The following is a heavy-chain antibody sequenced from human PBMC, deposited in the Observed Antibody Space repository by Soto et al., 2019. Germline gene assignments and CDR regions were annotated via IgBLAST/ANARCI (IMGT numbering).Heavy chain of an antibody. Sequence: PSETLSLTCAVYGGSFSGYDWSWIRQPPGKGLEWIGEINHSGSTNYNPSLKSRVTISVDTSKNQFSLKLSSVTAADTAVYYCARGRHYGSGSYYPGRYYYYYMDVWGKGTTVTVSS. CDR1: GGSFSGYD. D-gene: IGHD3-10*01. CDR3: ARGRHYGSGSYYPGRYYYYYMDV. V-gene: IGHV4-34*01. CDR2: INHSGST. J-gene: IGHJ6*03.